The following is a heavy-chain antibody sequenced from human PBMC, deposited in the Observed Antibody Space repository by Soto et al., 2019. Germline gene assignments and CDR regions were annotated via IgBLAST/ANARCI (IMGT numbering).Heavy chain of an antibody. CDR1: GYTFVSYG. V-gene: IGHV1-18*01. Sequence: GASVKVSCKASGYTFVSYGINWVRQAPGQGLAWMGWISAHNGNTNYAQKLKGRVTMTTDTSTTTAYMELRSLRSDDTAVYYCLLGYCSGGNCNSFDYYYGMDVWGQGTTVTVSS. CDR2: ISAHNGNT. J-gene: IGHJ6*02. D-gene: IGHD2-15*01. CDR3: LLGYCSGGNCNSFDYYYGMDV.